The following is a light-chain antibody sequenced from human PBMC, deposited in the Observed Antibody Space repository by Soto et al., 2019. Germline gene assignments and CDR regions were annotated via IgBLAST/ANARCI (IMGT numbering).Light chain of an antibody. Sequence: QSALTQPRSVSGSPGPSVTISCTGTSSDVGAYNYVSWYHQHPGKAPKLMIYDVNKRPSGVPDRFSGSKSANTASLTISGLQAEDEADDYCCSYGGTYTVFGGGTKRTVL. V-gene: IGLV2-11*01. CDR2: DVN. CDR1: SSDVGAYNY. J-gene: IGLJ2*01. CDR3: CSYGGTYTV.